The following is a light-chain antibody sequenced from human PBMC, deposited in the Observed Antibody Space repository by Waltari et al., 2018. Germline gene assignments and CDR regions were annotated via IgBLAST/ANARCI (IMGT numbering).Light chain of an antibody. Sequence: QSVLTQPPSASGTPGQRVTISCSGSSSNIGSNTVHWYQQLPGTAPQLLNYSNNQAPAGVPGRCSGSKSGTSAALAISGLQSEDEADYYCAAWDDSLNGWVFGGGTKLTVL. CDR3: AAWDDSLNGWV. V-gene: IGLV1-44*01. CDR1: SSNIGSNT. J-gene: IGLJ3*02. CDR2: SNN.